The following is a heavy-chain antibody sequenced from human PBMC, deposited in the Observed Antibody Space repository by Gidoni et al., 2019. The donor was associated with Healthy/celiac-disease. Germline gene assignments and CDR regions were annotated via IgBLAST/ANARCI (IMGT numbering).Heavy chain of an antibody. CDR1: GGSISSSSYY. Sequence: QLQLQESGPGLVKPSETLSRTGTVPGGSISSSSYYWGWIRQPPGKGLEWIGSIYYSGSTYYNPSLKSRVTISVDTSKNQFSLQLSSVPAADTAVYYCARRYCSSTSCYTPFDYWGQGTLVTVSS. CDR3: ARRYCSSTSCYTPFDY. CDR2: IYYSGST. J-gene: IGHJ4*02. V-gene: IGHV4-39*01. D-gene: IGHD2-2*02.